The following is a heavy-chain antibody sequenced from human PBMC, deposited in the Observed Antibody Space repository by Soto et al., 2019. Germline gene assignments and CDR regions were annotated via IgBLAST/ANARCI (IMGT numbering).Heavy chain of an antibody. Sequence: EASVKVSCKASGYTFTSYYMHWVRQAPGQGLEWMGIINPSGGSTSYAQKFQGRVTMTRDTSTSTVYMELSSLRSEDTAVYYCARVALGSSYYDILPGPLAYWGQGTLVTVSS. CDR1: GYTFTSYY. CDR3: ARVALGSSYYDILPGPLAY. J-gene: IGHJ4*02. CDR2: INPSGGST. V-gene: IGHV1-46*03. D-gene: IGHD3-9*01.